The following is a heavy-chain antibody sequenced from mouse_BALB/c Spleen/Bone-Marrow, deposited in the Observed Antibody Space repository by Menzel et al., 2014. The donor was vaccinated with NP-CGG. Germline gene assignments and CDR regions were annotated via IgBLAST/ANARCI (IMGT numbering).Heavy chain of an antibody. Sequence: QVQLKESGAELVKPGASVKLSCKASGYTFTSYYMYWVKQRPGQGLEWIGEINPSNGGTNFNEKFKSKATLTVDKSSSTAYMQLSGLTFEDSAIYYCTRPYYGYVGYAYWGQGTQVTVSA. CDR1: GYTFTSYY. CDR3: TRPYYGYVGYAY. J-gene: IGHJ3*01. D-gene: IGHD1-2*01. V-gene: IGHV1S81*02. CDR2: INPSNGGT.